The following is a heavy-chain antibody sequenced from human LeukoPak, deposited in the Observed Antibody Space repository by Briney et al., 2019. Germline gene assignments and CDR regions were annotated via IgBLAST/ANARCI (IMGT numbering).Heavy chain of an antibody. CDR1: GFVFTSYG. J-gene: IGHJ4*02. CDR2: ISANDGKT. Sequence: ASVKVSCKASGFVFTSYGFTWVRQAPGQGLEWMGWISANDGKTHYSEKHQGRVTMSTDTVTSTAYMELRSPRSDDTAVYYCARELHVERDDYWGQGTLVTVSS. V-gene: IGHV1-18*01. D-gene: IGHD1-1*01. CDR3: ARELHVERDDY.